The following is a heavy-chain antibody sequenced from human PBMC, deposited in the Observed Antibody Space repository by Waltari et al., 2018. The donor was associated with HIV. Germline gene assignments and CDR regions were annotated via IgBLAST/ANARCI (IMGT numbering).Heavy chain of an antibody. V-gene: IGHV3-30*02. CDR3: SKDDSSGYPPSIGLDY. D-gene: IGHD3-22*01. CDR2: IRYDGSNK. Sequence: QVQLVESGGGVVQPGGSLRLSCAASGLTFSRYGMPWVRQAPGKGLEWVAFIRYDGSNKYYADSVKGRFTIARDNSKNTLYLEMNSLRAEDTAVYYCSKDDSSGYPPSIGLDYWGQGTLVTVSS. CDR1: GLTFSRYG. J-gene: IGHJ4*02.